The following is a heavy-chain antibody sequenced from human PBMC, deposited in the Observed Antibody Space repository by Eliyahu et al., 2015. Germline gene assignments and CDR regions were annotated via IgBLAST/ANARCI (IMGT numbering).Heavy chain of an antibody. CDR3: ARGTYCTNGVCPQIDY. CDR1: GGXIXXGXYY. J-gene: IGHJ4*02. V-gene: IGHV4-31*03. Sequence: QVQLQESGPGLVKPSQXLSLTCXVSGGXIXXGXYYYWCWRRQHPGKGLEWIGYIYYSGSTYYNPSLKSRVTISVDTSKNQFSLKLSSVTAADTAVYYCARGTYCTNGVCPQIDYWGQGTLVTVSS. CDR2: IYYSGST. D-gene: IGHD2-8*01.